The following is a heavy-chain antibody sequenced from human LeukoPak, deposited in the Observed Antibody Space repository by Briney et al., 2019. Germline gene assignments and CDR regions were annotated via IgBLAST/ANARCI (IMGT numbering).Heavy chain of an antibody. D-gene: IGHD6-19*01. CDR3: ARRLVLGFIDY. V-gene: IGHV4-34*01. CDR2: MNHSGST. Sequence: SETLSLTCAVYGGSFSGYYWSWIRQPPGKGLEWIGEMNHSGSTNYNPSLKSRVTISVDTSKNQFSLKLSSVTASDTAVYYCARRLVLGFIDYWGQGTLVTVSS. J-gene: IGHJ4*02. CDR1: GGSFSGYY.